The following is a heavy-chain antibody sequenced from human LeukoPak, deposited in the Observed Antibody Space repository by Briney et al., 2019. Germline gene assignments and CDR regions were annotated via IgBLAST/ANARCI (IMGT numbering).Heavy chain of an antibody. V-gene: IGHV1-69*01. Sequence: ASVKVSCKASGGTFRSYAISWVRQAPGQGLECVGGIIPIFGTAYYAQKFQGRVTITADESTSTAYMELSSLRSEDTAVYYCARDSNRRGGSLNAFDIWGQGTMVTVSS. CDR3: ARDSNRRGGSLNAFDI. CDR2: IIPIFGTA. D-gene: IGHD2-15*01. CDR1: GGTFRSYA. J-gene: IGHJ3*02.